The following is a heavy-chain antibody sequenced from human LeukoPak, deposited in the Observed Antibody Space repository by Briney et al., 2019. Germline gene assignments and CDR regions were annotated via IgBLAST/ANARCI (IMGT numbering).Heavy chain of an antibody. V-gene: IGHV3-23*01. D-gene: IGHD4-17*01. J-gene: IGHJ3*02. CDR2: ISGSGGST. CDR1: GFTFSSYA. Sequence: GGSLRLSCAASGFTFSSYAMSWVRQAPGKGLEWVSAISGSGGSTYYADSVKGRFTISRDNSRELLYLQMNSLRVEDTAVYYCAKDPNGDYVGAFDSWGQGTMVTVSS. CDR3: AKDPNGDYVGAFDS.